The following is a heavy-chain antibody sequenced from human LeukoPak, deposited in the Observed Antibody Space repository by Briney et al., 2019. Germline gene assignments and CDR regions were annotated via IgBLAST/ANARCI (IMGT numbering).Heavy chain of an antibody. J-gene: IGHJ6*02. V-gene: IGHV3-30-3*01. D-gene: IGHD4-17*01. CDR1: GFTFSSYA. Sequence: SGGSLRLSCAASGFTFSSYAMHWVRQAPGKGLEWVAVISYDGSNKYYADSVKGRFTISRDNSKNTLYLQMNSLRAEDTAVYYCARDYGDYDYYYYGMDVWGQGTTVTVSS. CDR3: ARDYGDYDYYYYGMDV. CDR2: ISYDGSNK.